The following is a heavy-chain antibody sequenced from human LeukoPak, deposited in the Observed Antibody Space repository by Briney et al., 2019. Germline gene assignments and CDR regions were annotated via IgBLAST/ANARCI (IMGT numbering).Heavy chain of an antibody. J-gene: IGHJ4*02. D-gene: IGHD6-6*01. Sequence: SETLSLTCSVSGGSISYYYWTWIRQSPGKGLEWIGDIDYTGSTNYNPSLKSRVTISVDTSNNQVSLKVSSVTAADTAVYYCARRTSSSGAFDYWGQGTLVTVSS. CDR2: IDYTGST. CDR3: ARRTSSSGAFDY. V-gene: IGHV4-59*01. CDR1: GGSISYYY.